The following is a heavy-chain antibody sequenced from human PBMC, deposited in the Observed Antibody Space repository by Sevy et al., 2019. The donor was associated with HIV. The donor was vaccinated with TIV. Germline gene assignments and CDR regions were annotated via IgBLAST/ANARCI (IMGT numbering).Heavy chain of an antibody. CDR1: GFTFSSYA. CDR3: ARGGGIAAAGAEGRYYYYGMDV. V-gene: IGHV3-30-3*01. J-gene: IGHJ6*02. D-gene: IGHD6-13*01. Sequence: RGSLRLSCAASGFTFSSYAMHWVRQAPGKGLEWVAVISYDGSNKYYADSVKGRFTISRDNSKNTLYLQMNSLRAEDTAVYYCARGGGIAAAGAEGRYYYYGMDVWGQGTTVTVSS. CDR2: ISYDGSNK.